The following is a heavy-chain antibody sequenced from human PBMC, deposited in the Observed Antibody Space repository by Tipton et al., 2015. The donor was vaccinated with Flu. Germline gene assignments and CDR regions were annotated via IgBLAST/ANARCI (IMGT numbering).Heavy chain of an antibody. D-gene: IGHD3-10*01. CDR1: GYTFTNYN. Sequence: QLVQSGAEVKKPGASVRISCTASGYTFTNYNMHWVRQAPGQGPEWMGIIYPSGGATTYAQRFQGRVTLTRDKSTSTVYMELSSLRSADTAFYYCARDRGFGAYTFDYWGQGTLVTVAS. V-gene: IGHV1-46*01. CDR2: IYPSGGAT. J-gene: IGHJ4*02. CDR3: ARDRGFGAYTFDY.